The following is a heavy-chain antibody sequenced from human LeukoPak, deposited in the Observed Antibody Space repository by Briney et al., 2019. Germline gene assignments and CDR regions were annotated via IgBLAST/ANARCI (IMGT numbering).Heavy chain of an antibody. V-gene: IGHV3-48*04. CDR3: ARAYDWSYYYYMDV. D-gene: IGHD3-16*01. Sequence: PGGSLRLSCAASGFTFSTYSMNWVRQAPGKGLEWVSYISSSSSTIYYADSVKGRFTISRDNAKNSLYLQMNSLRAEDTAVYYCARAYDWSYYYYMDVWAKGPRSPSP. CDR1: GFTFSTYS. CDR2: ISSSSSTI. J-gene: IGHJ6*03.